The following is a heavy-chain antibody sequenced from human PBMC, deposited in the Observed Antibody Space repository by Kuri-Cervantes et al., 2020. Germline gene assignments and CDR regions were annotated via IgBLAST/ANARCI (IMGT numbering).Heavy chain of an antibody. V-gene: IGHV1-18*01. J-gene: IGHJ4*02. CDR3: ARTYSSSWQHDY. CDR1: GYTFSSYG. CDR2: VSVYNGNT. Sequence: ASVKVSCKASGYTFSSYGISWVRQAPGQGLEWMGWVSVYNGNTNYAQKLQGRVTMTTDTSTSTAYMELRSLRSDDTAVYYCARTYSSSWQHDYWCQGTLVTVSS. D-gene: IGHD6-13*01.